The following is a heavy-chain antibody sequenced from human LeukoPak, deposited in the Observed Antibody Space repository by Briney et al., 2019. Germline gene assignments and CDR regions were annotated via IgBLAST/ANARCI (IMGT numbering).Heavy chain of an antibody. CDR3: ARGPAYVPLEDY. V-gene: IGHV3-53*01. D-gene: IGHD3-3*01. CDR1: GFTVSSNY. CDR2: IYSGGST. Sequence: GGSLRLSCAASGFTVSSNYMSWVRQAPGKGLEWVSVIYSGGSTYYADSVKGRFTISRDDSKNTLYLQMNSLRAEDTAVYYCARGPAYVPLEDYWGQGTLVTVSS. J-gene: IGHJ4*02.